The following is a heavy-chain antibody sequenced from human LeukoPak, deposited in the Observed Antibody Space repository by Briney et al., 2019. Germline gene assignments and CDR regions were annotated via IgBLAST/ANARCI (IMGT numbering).Heavy chain of an antibody. CDR1: GVSFSGYY. CDR2: INHSGST. J-gene: IGHJ5*02. V-gene: IGHV4-34*01. CDR3: ASSGYSIVAGWFDP. Sequence: PSETLSLTCAVYGVSFSGYYWSWLRQPPGKGLEWIGEINHSGSTNYNPSLKSRVTISVDTSKNQFSLKLSSVTAADTAVCYCASSGYSIVAGWFDPWGQGTLVTVSS. D-gene: IGHD3-22*01.